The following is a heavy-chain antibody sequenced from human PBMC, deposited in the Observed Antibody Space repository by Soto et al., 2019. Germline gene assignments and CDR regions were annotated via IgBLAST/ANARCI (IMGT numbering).Heavy chain of an antibody. V-gene: IGHV3-21*01. Sequence: EVQLVESGGGLVKPGGSLRLSCAASGFTFSSYNMNWVRQAPGKGLELVASISSSRSYIYYAESVKGRFTSSRDNAKNSLYPQMIRPRAENTAVHYCASTRRDGYNNYYYYYGMDVWGQGTTVTVSS. D-gene: IGHD5-12*01. CDR2: ISSSRSYI. CDR3: ASTRRDGYNNYYYYYGMDV. CDR1: GFTFSSYN. J-gene: IGHJ6*01.